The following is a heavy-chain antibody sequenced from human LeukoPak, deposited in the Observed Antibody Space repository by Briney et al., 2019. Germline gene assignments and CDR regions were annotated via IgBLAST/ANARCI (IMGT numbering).Heavy chain of an antibody. J-gene: IGHJ4*02. CDR1: GCSISSYY. D-gene: IGHD5-24*01. CDR2: VYSSGST. Sequence: NPSESLSLTCTVSGCSISSYYWNWIRQPPGKGLEWIGYVYSSGSTNYNPSLKSRVTIYVDTSKNQFSLTLNSVTAADTAVYYCARRMSHLYNFEYWGQGTLVTVSS. CDR3: ARRMSHLYNFEY. V-gene: IGHV4-4*08.